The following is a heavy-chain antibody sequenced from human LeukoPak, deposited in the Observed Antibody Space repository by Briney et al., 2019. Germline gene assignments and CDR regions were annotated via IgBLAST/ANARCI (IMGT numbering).Heavy chain of an antibody. CDR2: INHSGST. J-gene: IGHJ4*02. D-gene: IGHD2-2*01. V-gene: IGHV4-34*01. Sequence: SETLSLTCAVYGVSFSGYYWSWIRQPPGKGLEWIWEINHSGSTNYNPSLKRRVTISVDTSKNQSSFKLSTVTDADTAVYDCAREGKKYCSSTSCNWGQGTLVTVSS. CDR3: AREGKKYCSSTSCN. CDR1: GVSFSGYY.